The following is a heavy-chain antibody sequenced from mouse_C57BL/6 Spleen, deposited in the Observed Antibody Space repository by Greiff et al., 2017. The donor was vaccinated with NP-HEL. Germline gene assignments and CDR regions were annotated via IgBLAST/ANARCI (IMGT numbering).Heavy chain of an antibody. CDR2: IDPENGDT. D-gene: IGHD1-1*02. Sequence: EVQLQQSGAELVRPGASVKLSCTASGFNIKDDYMHWVKQRPEQGLEWIGWIDPENGDTEYASKFQGKATITADTSSNTAYLQLSSLTSEDTAVYYCTIWWGGLWGQGTTLTVSS. CDR3: TIWWGGL. CDR1: GFNIKDDY. J-gene: IGHJ2*01. V-gene: IGHV14-4*01.